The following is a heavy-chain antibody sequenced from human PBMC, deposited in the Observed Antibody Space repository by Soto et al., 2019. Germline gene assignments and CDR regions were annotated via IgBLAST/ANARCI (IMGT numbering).Heavy chain of an antibody. CDR2: INHSGST. Sequence: QVQLQQWGAGLLKPSETLSLTCAVYGGSFSGYYWSWIRQPPGKGLEWIGEINHSGSTNYNPSLKSRVTISVDTSKNQFSLKLSSVTAADTAVYYCAIQEQQLSLFVYWGQGTLVTVSS. V-gene: IGHV4-34*01. CDR1: GGSFSGYY. J-gene: IGHJ4*02. CDR3: AIQEQQLSLFVY. D-gene: IGHD6-13*01.